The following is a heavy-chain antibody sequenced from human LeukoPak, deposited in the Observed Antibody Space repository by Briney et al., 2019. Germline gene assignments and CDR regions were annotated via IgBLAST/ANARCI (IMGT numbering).Heavy chain of an antibody. CDR1: GYTLTELS. D-gene: IGHD2-15*01. CDR3: APIYCSGGSCYWGPFDP. J-gene: IGHJ5*02. V-gene: IGHV1-24*01. Sequence: ASVKVSCKVSGYTLTELSMHWVRQAPGKGLEWMGGFDPEDGETIYAQKFQGRVTMTEDTSTDTAYMELSSLRSEDTAVYYCAPIYCSGGSCYWGPFDPWGQGTLVTASS. CDR2: FDPEDGET.